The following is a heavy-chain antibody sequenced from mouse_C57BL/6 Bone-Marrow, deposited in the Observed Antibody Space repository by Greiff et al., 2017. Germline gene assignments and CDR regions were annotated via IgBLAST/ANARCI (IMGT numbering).Heavy chain of an antibody. V-gene: IGHV5-4*01. D-gene: IGHD1-1*01. Sequence: EVKLMESGGGLVKPGGSLKLSCAASGFTFSSYAMSWVRQTPEKRLEWVATISDGGSYTYYPDNVKGRFTISRDNAKNNLYLQMSHLKSEDTAMYYCARDPHYYGSSYFDWYFDVWGTGTTVTVSS. CDR1: GFTFSSYA. J-gene: IGHJ1*03. CDR2: ISDGGSYT. CDR3: ARDPHYYGSSYFDWYFDV.